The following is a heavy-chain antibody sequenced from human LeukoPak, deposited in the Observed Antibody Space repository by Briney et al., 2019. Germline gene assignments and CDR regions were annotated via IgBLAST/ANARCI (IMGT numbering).Heavy chain of an antibody. Sequence: GGSLRLSCAASGFTFSSYEMNWVRQAPGKGLEWISYISSSGSTMYYADSVKGRFTISRDNAKNSLYLQMNSLRAEDSAIYYCASSSWYALDYWGQGTLVTVSS. D-gene: IGHD6-13*01. CDR2: ISSSGSTM. V-gene: IGHV3-48*03. CDR1: GFTFSSYE. J-gene: IGHJ4*02. CDR3: ASSSWYALDY.